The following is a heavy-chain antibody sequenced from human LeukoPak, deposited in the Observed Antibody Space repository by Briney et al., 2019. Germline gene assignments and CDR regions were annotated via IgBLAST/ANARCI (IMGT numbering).Heavy chain of an antibody. J-gene: IGHJ6*03. CDR3: AREGYCSSTSCSGGDYYYYMDV. Sequence: SETLSLTCTVAGGSISSYYWSWIRQPAGKGLEWIGRIYISGSTNYNPSLKSRVTISVDTSKNQFSLKLSSVTAADTAVYYCAREGYCSSTSCSGGDYYYYMDVWGKGTTVTVSS. CDR1: GGSISSYY. D-gene: IGHD2-2*01. V-gene: IGHV4-4*07. CDR2: IYISGST.